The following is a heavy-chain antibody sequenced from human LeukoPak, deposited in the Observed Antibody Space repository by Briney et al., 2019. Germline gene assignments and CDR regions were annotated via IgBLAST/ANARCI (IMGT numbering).Heavy chain of an antibody. V-gene: IGHV4-31*03. CDR1: GGSISSGGYY. D-gene: IGHD2/OR15-2a*01. J-gene: IGHJ5*02. Sequence: SQTLSLTCTVSGGSISSGGYYWRWIRQHPGKGLEWIVYIYYSGSTYYNPSLKSRVTISVDTSKNQFSLKLSSVTAADTAVYYCARSEYLFPRHRAFNWFDPWGQGTLVTVSS. CDR3: ARSEYLFPRHRAFNWFDP. CDR2: IYYSGST.